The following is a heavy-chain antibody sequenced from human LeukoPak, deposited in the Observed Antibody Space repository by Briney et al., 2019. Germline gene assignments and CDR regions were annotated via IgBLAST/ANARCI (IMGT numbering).Heavy chain of an antibody. CDR2: ISYDGSNK. CDR1: GFTFSSYA. Sequence: GRSLRLSCAASGFTFSSYAMHWVRQAPGKGLEGVAVISYDGSNKYYADSVKGRFTISRDNSKNTLYLQMNSLRAEDTAVYYCARDADTHYYFDYWGQGTLVTVSS. CDR3: ARDADTHYYFDY. D-gene: IGHD2-2*02. J-gene: IGHJ4*02. V-gene: IGHV3-30*04.